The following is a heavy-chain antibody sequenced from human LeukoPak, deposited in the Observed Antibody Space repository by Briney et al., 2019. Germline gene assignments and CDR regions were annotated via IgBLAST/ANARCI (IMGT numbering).Heavy chain of an antibody. J-gene: IGHJ4*02. CDR1: GFTFDDYA. Sequence: PGGSLRLSCAASGFTFDDYAMHWVRQAPGKGLEWVSLISWGGGSTYYADSVKGRFTISRDNSKNSLYLQMNSLRAEDTALHYCAKVSCGGDCYSPWYYFDYWGQGTLVTVSS. V-gene: IGHV3-43D*04. D-gene: IGHD2-21*01. CDR2: ISWGGGST. CDR3: AKVSCGGDCYSPWYYFDY.